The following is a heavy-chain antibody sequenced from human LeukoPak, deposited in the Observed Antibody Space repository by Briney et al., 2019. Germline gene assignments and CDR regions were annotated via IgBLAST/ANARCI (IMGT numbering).Heavy chain of an antibody. CDR3: AKADGPLGFGESPAINSKYYYYYYMDV. J-gene: IGHJ6*03. CDR1: GFTFSSYN. V-gene: IGHV3-21*05. Sequence: GGSLRLSCTASGFTFSSYNMNWVRQAPGKGLEWVSYISNSSSYIYYADSVKGRLTISRDNSKNTLYLQMNSLRAEDTAVYYCAKADGPLGFGESPAINSKYYYYYYMDVWGKGTTVTISS. D-gene: IGHD3-10*01. CDR2: ISNSSSYI.